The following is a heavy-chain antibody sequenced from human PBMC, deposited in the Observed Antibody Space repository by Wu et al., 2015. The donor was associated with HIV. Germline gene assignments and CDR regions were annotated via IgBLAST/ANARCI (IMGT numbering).Heavy chain of an antibody. CDR2: INPNSGGT. CDR1: GYSFTAYY. CDR3: ATGYCGGTTCYSAAFDM. J-gene: IGHJ3*02. Sequence: QVQLVQSGTEVRRPGASVRVSCKTSGYSFTAYYMHWVRQAPGQGLEWMGWINPNSGGTNSAQKFQGRVTMTRDTSISTAYMDINRLRSDDTAVYYCATGYCGGTTCYSAAFDMWGQGDKWSPSLQ. V-gene: IGHV1-2*02. D-gene: IGHD2-2*01.